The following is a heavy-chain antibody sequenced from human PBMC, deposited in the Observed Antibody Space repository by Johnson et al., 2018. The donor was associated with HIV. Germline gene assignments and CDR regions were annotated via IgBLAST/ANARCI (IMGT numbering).Heavy chain of an antibody. V-gene: IGHV3-33*06. CDR3: AKERGKRWLHPRDAFDI. D-gene: IGHD5-24*01. Sequence: QMHLVESGGGVVQPGRSLRLSCAASGFTFSSYGMHWVRQAPGKGLEWVAVIWYDGSNKYYAASVKGRFTISRDNSKNALYLRMNSLRAEDMAVYYCAKERGKRWLHPRDAFDIWGQGTMVTVSS. CDR2: IWYDGSNK. J-gene: IGHJ3*02. CDR1: GFTFSSYG.